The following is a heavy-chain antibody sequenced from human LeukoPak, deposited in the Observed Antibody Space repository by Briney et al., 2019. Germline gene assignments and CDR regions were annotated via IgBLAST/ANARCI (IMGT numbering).Heavy chain of an antibody. CDR3: ASPSQDCRRSGYYPTYWYFDL. CDR1: GFTFSSYA. J-gene: IGHJ2*01. V-gene: IGHV3-23*01. D-gene: IGHD3-22*01. Sequence: PGGSLRLSCAASGFTFSSYAMSWVRQAPGKGLEWVSAISGSGGSTYYADSVKGRFTISRDNSKNTLYLQMNSLRAEDTAVYYCASPSQDCRRSGYYPTYWYFDLWGRGTLVTVSS. CDR2: ISGSGGST.